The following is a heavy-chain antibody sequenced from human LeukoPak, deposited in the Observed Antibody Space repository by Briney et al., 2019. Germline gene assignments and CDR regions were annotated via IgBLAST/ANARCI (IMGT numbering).Heavy chain of an antibody. CDR3: ASPDYGDYAYFDY. J-gene: IGHJ4*02. CDR1: GGTFSSYA. D-gene: IGHD4-17*01. Sequence: EASVKVSCKASGGTFSSYAISWVRQAPGQGLEWMGGIIPIFGTANYAQKSQGRVTITTDESTSTAYMELSSLRSEDTAVYYCASPDYGDYAYFDYWGQGTLVTVSS. V-gene: IGHV1-69*05. CDR2: IIPIFGTA.